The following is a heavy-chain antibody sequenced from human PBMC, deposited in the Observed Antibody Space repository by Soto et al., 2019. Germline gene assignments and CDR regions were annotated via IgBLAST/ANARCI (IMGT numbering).Heavy chain of an antibody. Sequence: EVQLLESGGHLLQPGGSLRLPCAASGFTFSSYAMSWVRQAPGKGLEWVSAISGSGGSTYYADSVRGRFTICRDNSKKTLFLPMNSLRAEDTARYYCAKDRDSSGWDFDYWGQGTLVTVSS. J-gene: IGHJ4*02. CDR1: GFTFSSYA. CDR2: ISGSGGST. D-gene: IGHD6-19*01. CDR3: AKDRDSSGWDFDY. V-gene: IGHV3-23*01.